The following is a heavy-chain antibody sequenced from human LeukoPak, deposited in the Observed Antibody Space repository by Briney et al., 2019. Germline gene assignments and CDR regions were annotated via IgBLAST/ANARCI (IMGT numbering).Heavy chain of an antibody. CDR2: ISAYNGNT. CDR3: ARDPKTGTYYYDSSWFDP. Sequence: ASVKVSCKASGYTFTDFGISWVRQAPGQGLEWMGWISAYNGNTNYAQKLQGRVTMTTDTSTSTAYMELRSLRSDDTAVYYCARDPKTGTYYYDSSWFDPWGQGTLVTVSS. CDR1: GYTFTDFG. J-gene: IGHJ5*02. V-gene: IGHV1-18*01. D-gene: IGHD3-22*01.